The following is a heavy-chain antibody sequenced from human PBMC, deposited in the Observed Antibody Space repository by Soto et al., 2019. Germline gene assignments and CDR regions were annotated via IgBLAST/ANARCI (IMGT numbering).Heavy chain of an antibody. Sequence: EVQLVESGGGLVQPGRSLRLSCAASGFTFDDYAMHWVRQAPGKGLEWVSGISWNSGSIGYADSVKGRFTISRDNAKNSLYLQMNSLRAEDTALYYCAKDQYYDFWSGPNWFDPWGQGILVTVSS. CDR3: AKDQYYDFWSGPNWFDP. CDR1: GFTFDDYA. V-gene: IGHV3-9*01. CDR2: ISWNSGSI. J-gene: IGHJ5*02. D-gene: IGHD3-3*01.